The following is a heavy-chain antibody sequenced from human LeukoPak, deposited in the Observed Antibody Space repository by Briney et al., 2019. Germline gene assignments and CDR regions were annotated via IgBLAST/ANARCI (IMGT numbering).Heavy chain of an antibody. CDR1: GGSISSYY. Sequence: PSETLSLTCTVSGGSISSYYRSWIRQPPGKGLEWIGYIYYSGSTNYNPSLKSRVTISVDTSKNQFSLKLSSVTAADTAVYYCARVTVLGDYDYWGQGTLVTVSS. CDR3: ARVTVLGDYDY. J-gene: IGHJ4*02. D-gene: IGHD4-17*01. CDR2: IYYSGST. V-gene: IGHV4-59*01.